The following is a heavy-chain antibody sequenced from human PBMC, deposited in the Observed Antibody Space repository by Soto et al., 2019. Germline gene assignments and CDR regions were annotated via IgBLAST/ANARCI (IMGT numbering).Heavy chain of an antibody. V-gene: IGHV3-30*03. Sequence: QVQVVESGGDVVQPGRSLRLSCAASGFTFNSYGMHWVRQAPGKGLEWVAVLSYDEDNKYYADSVKGRFTVSGDRSKNPLFLQMNSLRAADTALDYCARAKNGIYGAFELWGQGTVVTVSS. J-gene: IGHJ3*01. CDR1: GFTFNSYG. CDR3: ARAKNGIYGAFEL. CDR2: LSYDEDNK. D-gene: IGHD2-8*01.